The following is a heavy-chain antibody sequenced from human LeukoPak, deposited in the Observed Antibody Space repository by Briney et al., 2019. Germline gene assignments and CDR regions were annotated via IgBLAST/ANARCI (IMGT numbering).Heavy chain of an antibody. D-gene: IGHD4-17*01. Sequence: ASVTVSFKASGYTFTSYYMHWVRQAPAQGLEWMGIINPSGGSTSYAQKFQGRVTMTRDTSTSTVYMELSSLRSEDTAVYYCARVGVGGYGDSFDYWGQGTLVTVSS. CDR2: INPSGGST. J-gene: IGHJ4*02. CDR1: GYTFTSYY. V-gene: IGHV1-46*01. CDR3: ARVGVGGYGDSFDY.